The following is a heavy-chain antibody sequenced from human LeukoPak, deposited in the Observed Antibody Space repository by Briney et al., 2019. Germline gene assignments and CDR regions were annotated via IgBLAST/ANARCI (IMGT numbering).Heavy chain of an antibody. CDR1: GFTFSSYG. CDR2: ISGSGGST. J-gene: IGHJ4*02. Sequence: PGGSLRHSCAASGFTFSSYGMSWVRQAPGKGLEWVSAISGSGGSTYYADSVKGRFTISRDNSKNTLYLQMNSLRAEDTAVYYCAKSPYRSSVQYYFDYWGQGTLVTVSS. CDR3: AKSPYRSSVQYYFDY. V-gene: IGHV3-23*01. D-gene: IGHD2-2*01.